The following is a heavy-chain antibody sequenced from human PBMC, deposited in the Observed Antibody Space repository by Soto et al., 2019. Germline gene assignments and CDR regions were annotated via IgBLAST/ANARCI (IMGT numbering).Heavy chain of an antibody. D-gene: IGHD3-16*01. V-gene: IGHV4-39*01. CDR2: IYYSGST. CDR1: NGAMSSRSYY. CDR3: ARSSGIMITFGGVIFFDY. Sequence: PFLPSTDPNGAMSSRSYYRGGLRQPPGKGLEWIGSIYYSGSTYYDPSLKSRVTISVDTSKNQFSLKLSSVTAADTAVYYCARSSGIMITFGGVIFFDYWGQGTLVTVSS. J-gene: IGHJ4*02.